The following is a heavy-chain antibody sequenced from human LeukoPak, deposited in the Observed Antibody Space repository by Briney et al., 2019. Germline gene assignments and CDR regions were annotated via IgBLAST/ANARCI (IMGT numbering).Heavy chain of an antibody. D-gene: IGHD1-26*01. CDR1: GGSISSYY. CDR3: ARDSGGSYDY. V-gene: IGHV4-59*01. J-gene: IGHJ4*02. Sequence: PSEILSLTCTVSGGSISSYYWSWIRQPPGKGLEWIGYIYYSGSTNYNPSLKSRVTISVDTSKNQFSLKLSSVTAADTAVYYCARDSGGSYDYWGQGTLVTVSS. CDR2: IYYSGST.